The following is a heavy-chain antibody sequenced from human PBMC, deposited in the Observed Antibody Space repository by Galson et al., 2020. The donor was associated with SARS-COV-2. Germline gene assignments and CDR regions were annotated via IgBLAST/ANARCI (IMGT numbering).Heavy chain of an antibody. D-gene: IGHD3-10*01. J-gene: IGHJ2*01. V-gene: IGHV3-7*01. CDR3: ARLGFGELLHWYFDL. Sequence: GGSLRLSCAASGFTFSSYWMSWVRQAPGKGLEWVANIKQDGSEKYYVDSVKGRFTISRDNAKNSLYLQMNSLRAEDTAVYYCARLGFGELLHWYFDLWGRGTLVTVSS. CDR2: IKQDGSEK. CDR1: GFTFSSYW.